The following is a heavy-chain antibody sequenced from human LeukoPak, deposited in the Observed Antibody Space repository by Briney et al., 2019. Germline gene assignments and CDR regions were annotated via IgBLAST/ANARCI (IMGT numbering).Heavy chain of an antibody. CDR2: INPYSGDT. Sequence: ASVKVSCKASGYTFTDNYIHWVRQAPGQGLEWMGWINPYSGDTNYALKFQGRVTMTRDTSISTAYMELSRLRSDDTAFYYCARGDSSDYLAASSWGQGTLVTVSS. CDR1: GYTFTDNY. D-gene: IGHD4-17*01. V-gene: IGHV1-2*02. J-gene: IGHJ5*02. CDR3: ARGDSSDYLAASS.